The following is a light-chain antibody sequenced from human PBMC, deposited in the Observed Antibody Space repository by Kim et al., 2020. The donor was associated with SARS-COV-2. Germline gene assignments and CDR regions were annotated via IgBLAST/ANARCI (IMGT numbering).Light chain of an antibody. V-gene: IGKV2-30*01. CDR3: MQHTHCPGT. CDR1: QSLVDSNGNTY. CDR2: KVS. Sequence: DVVMTQSPLSLPVSRGQPASISCRSSQSLVDSNGNTYLSWFQQRPGQSPRRLIYKVSNRDSGFPDRFSGSGSGTDFTLKISRVGAEDVGFYYFMQHTHCPGTFGPGTKLEIK. J-gene: IGKJ2*01.